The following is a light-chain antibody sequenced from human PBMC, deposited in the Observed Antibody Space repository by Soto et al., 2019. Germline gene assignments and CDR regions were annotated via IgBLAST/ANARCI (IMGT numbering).Light chain of an antibody. CDR3: LQHNNYPPT. CDR2: AAS. Sequence: DIQMTQSPSSLSASVGDRVTITCRASQSISSYLNWYQQKPGKAPKLLIYAASSLQSGVPLRFSGSGFGTEFILTISSLQPEDFATYYCLQHNNYPPTFGPGTKVDI. V-gene: IGKV1-17*01. CDR1: QSISSY. J-gene: IGKJ3*01.